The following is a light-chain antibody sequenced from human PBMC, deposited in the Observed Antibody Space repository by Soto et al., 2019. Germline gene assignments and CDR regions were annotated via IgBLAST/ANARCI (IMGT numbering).Light chain of an antibody. CDR3: SSYTSSSTHVV. Sequence: QSALTQPVSVSGSPGQSITISSTGTSSDVGGYNFVSWYQHHPGKASKFMIYDVSNRPSGVSDRFSGSKSGNTASLTISGLQAEDEADYYCSSYTSSSTHVVFGGGTQLTVL. V-gene: IGLV2-14*03. CDR1: SSDVGGYNF. CDR2: DVS. J-gene: IGLJ2*01.